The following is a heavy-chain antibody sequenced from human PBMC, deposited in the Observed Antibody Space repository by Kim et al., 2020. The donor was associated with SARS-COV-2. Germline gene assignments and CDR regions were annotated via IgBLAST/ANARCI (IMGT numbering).Heavy chain of an antibody. CDR2: GST. J-gene: IGHJ4*02. CDR3: ARGLYYFHY. V-gene: IGHV4-31*02. Sequence: GSTYSNPSLKSRVTISVDTSKNQFSLKLSSVTAADTAVYYCARGLYYFHYWGQGTLVTVSS.